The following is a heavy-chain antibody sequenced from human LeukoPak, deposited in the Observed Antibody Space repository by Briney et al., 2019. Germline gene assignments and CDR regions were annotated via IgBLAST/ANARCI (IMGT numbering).Heavy chain of an antibody. CDR3: AKGYCRGNSCYDDRGAFDY. CDR2: IYHSGST. J-gene: IGHJ4*02. V-gene: IGHV4-38-2*02. CDR1: GYSISSGNY. D-gene: IGHD2-2*01. Sequence: SETLSPTCSVSGYSISSGNYWGWIRLPPGKGLQWIGSIYHSGSTYYNPSLKSRVTISVDTSKNQFSLKLSSVTAADTAVYYCAKGYCRGNSCYDDRGAFDYWGQGTLVTVSS.